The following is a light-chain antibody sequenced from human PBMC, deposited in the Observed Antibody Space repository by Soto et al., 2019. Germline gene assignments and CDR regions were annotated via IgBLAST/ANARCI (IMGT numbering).Light chain of an antibody. CDR1: SSDVGGYNY. CDR2: DVS. Sequence: QSVLTQPASVSWSPGPSITISCTGTSSDVGGYNYVSWYQHHPGKAPKLMTYDVSNRPSGVSNRFSGSKSGNTASLTISGLQAEDEADYYCSSYTRSATHVFGTGTKVTVL. V-gene: IGLV2-14*03. J-gene: IGLJ1*01. CDR3: SSYTRSATHV.